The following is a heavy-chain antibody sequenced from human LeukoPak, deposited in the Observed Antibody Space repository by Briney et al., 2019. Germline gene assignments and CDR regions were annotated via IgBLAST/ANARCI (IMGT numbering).Heavy chain of an antibody. CDR3: ARDWASSSGYYYWDAFDI. CDR1: GFTFSSYS. V-gene: IGHV3-48*01. Sequence: PGGSLRLSRAASGFTFSSYSMNWVRQAPGKGLEWVSYISSSSSTIYYADSVKGRFTISRDNAKNSLYLQMNSLRAEDTAVYYCARDWASSSGYYYWDAFDIWGQGTMVTVSS. J-gene: IGHJ3*02. CDR2: ISSSSSTI. D-gene: IGHD3-22*01.